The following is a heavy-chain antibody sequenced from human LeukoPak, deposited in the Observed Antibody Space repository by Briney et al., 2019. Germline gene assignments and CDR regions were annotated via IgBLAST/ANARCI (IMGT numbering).Heavy chain of an antibody. CDR3: TGGFGHNWSPFEN. Sequence: GGSLRLSCAVSGLTFRNYWMHWVRQAPGKGLVWVSRINGDGSDISYADSVKGRFTISRDNAKNTLSLQMDSLTDDDTALYYCTGGFGHNWSPFENWGQGTLVTVSS. D-gene: IGHD1-1*01. CDR1: GLTFRNYW. J-gene: IGHJ4*02. CDR2: INGDGSDI. V-gene: IGHV3-74*01.